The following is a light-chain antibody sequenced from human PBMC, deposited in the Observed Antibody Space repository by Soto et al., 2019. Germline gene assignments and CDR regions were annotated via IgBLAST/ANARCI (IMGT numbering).Light chain of an antibody. CDR3: QQFNSYPHT. CDR2: AAS. J-gene: IGKJ5*01. CDR1: QGIGRS. Sequence: AIQLTQSPSSLPASVGDRVTITCRASQGIGRSLAWYQRKAWKAPMLLIFAASTLESGFPSRFTGSGSGTDFTLTINSLQPEDFANYYCQQFNSYPHTFGQGTRLEI. V-gene: IGKV1-13*02.